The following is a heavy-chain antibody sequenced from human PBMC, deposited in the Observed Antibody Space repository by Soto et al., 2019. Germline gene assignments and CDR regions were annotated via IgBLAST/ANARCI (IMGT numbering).Heavy chain of an antibody. CDR3: ARPYDSGSYHPFDY. V-gene: IGHV1-18*01. J-gene: IGHJ4*02. Sequence: GASVKVSCKTSGYTFTSYSISWVRQAPGQGLEWMGWINVYNGNTKYAQNLQGRVTMTTDTSTSTAYMELRSLRSDDTAVYYCARPYDSGSYHPFDYWGQGTLVTVSS. CDR1: GYTFTSYS. D-gene: IGHD3-10*01. CDR2: INVYNGNT.